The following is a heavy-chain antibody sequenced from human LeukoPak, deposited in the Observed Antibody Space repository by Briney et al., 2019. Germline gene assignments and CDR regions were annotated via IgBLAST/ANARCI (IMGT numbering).Heavy chain of an antibody. CDR1: GFTFGDYA. V-gene: IGHV3-49*03. J-gene: IGHJ5*02. CDR2: IRSKAYGGTT. Sequence: GGSLRLSCTASGFTFGDYAMSWFRQAPGKGLEWVGFIRSKAYGGTTEYAASVKDRFTISRDDSNTSVYLQMNSLKTEDTAVYYCTRDRFGSGSFVWIDPWGQGTLVTVSS. CDR3: TRDRFGSGSFVWIDP. D-gene: IGHD3-10*01.